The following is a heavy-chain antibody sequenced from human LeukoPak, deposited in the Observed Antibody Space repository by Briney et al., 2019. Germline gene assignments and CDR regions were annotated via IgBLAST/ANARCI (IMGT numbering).Heavy chain of an antibody. CDR1: GFTFNTYT. CDR2: VGRDGSI. Sequence: GGSLRLSCVASGFTFNTYTMNWVRQAPGKGLEWISCVGRDGSIHYADSVKGRIAISRDNAKNSLFLQMNSLRAEDTAIYYCARRYYDTTGYAFDIWGQGTMVTVSS. J-gene: IGHJ3*02. D-gene: IGHD3-22*01. V-gene: IGHV3-21*01. CDR3: ARRYYDTTGYAFDI.